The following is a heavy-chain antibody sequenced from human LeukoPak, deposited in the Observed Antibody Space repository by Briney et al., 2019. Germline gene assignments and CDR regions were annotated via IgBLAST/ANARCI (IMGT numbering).Heavy chain of an antibody. Sequence: GGSLRLSCAASGFTFSSYGMSWVRQAPGKELEWVSAISGSGGSTYYADSVKGRFTISRDNSKNTLYLQMNSLRAEDTAVYYCAKDLLLWFGELFAFDYWGQGTLVTVSS. CDR2: ISGSGGST. CDR3: AKDLLLWFGELFAFDY. CDR1: GFTFSSYG. D-gene: IGHD3-10*01. V-gene: IGHV3-23*01. J-gene: IGHJ4*02.